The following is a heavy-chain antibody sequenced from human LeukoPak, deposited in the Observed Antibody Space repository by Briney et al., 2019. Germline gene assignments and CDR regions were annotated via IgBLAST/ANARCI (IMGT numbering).Heavy chain of an antibody. CDR3: AKLEVLGYGSGSYSGY. J-gene: IGHJ4*02. CDR2: ISDSAVYI. V-gene: IGHV3-23*01. D-gene: IGHD3-10*01. Sequence: GGSLRLSCAASGFTFSTSPMTWVRQAPGKGLEWVSAISDSAVYIYYADSVKGRFTISRDNSKNTLYLQMNRLRAEDTAVYYCAKLEVLGYGSGSYSGYWGRGTLVTVSS. CDR1: GFTFSTSP.